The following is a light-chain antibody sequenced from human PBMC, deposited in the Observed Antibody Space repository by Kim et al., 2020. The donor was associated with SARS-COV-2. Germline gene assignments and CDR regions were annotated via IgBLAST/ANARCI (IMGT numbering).Light chain of an antibody. CDR1: SLRSYY. V-gene: IGLV3-19*01. Sequence: VALGQTVRITCQGDSLRSYYATWYQQKPGQAPILVIYGKDNRPSGIPDRFSGSSSGNTASLTISGTQAGDEADYYCNSRDSNDNVLFGGGTQLTVL. CDR2: GKD. J-gene: IGLJ2*01. CDR3: NSRDSNDNVL.